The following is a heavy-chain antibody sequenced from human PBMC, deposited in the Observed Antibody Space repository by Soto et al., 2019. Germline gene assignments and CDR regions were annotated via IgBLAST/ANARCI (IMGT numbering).Heavy chain of an antibody. CDR2: ISSSSSYI. D-gene: IGHD1-20*01. J-gene: IGHJ4*02. CDR3: ARVEDNWNAFDY. CDR1: GFTFSSYS. Sequence: PGGSLRLSCAASGFTFSSYSMNWVRQAPGKGLEWVSSISSSSSYIYYADSVKGRFTISRDNAKNSLYLQMNSLRAEDTAVYYCARVEDNWNAFDYWGQGTLVTV. V-gene: IGHV3-21*01.